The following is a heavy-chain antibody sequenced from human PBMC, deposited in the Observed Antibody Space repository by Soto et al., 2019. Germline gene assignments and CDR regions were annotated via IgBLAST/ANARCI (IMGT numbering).Heavy chain of an antibody. CDR2: IYYSGST. V-gene: IGHV4-30-4*01. Sequence: SETLSLTCTVSGGSISSGDYYWSWIRQPPGKGLEWIGYIYYSGSTYYNPSLKSRVTISVDTSKNQFSLKLSSVTAADTAVYYCASSLVLPQYYYYGMDVWGQGTTVTVSS. CDR3: ASSLVLPQYYYYGMDV. J-gene: IGHJ6*02. D-gene: IGHD6-6*01. CDR1: GGSISSGDYY.